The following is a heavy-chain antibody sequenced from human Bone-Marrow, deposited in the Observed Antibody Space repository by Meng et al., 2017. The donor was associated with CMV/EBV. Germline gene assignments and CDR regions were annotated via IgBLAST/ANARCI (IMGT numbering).Heavy chain of an antibody. Sequence: GGSLRLSCVASGFTFSGYTMNWVRQAPGKGLEWVSSISSSSSYIYYADSVKGRFTISRDNAKNSLYLQMNSLRAEDTAVYYCARGSIVVVIGAFDIWGQWTMVNVSS. CDR2: ISSSSSYI. CDR1: GFTFSGYT. J-gene: IGHJ3*02. CDR3: ARGSIVVVIGAFDI. V-gene: IGHV3-21*01. D-gene: IGHD3-22*01.